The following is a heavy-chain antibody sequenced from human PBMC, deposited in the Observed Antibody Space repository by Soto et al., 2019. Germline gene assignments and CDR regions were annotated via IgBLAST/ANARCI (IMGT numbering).Heavy chain of an antibody. Sequence: ASETLSLTCTVSGGSISSYYWSWIRQPPGKGLEWIGYIYYSGSTNYNPSLKSRVTISVDTSKNQFSLKLSSVTAADTAVYYCARAEDIVVVVAATPGAFDIWGQGTMVTVSS. CDR3: ARAEDIVVVVAATPGAFDI. D-gene: IGHD2-15*01. V-gene: IGHV4-59*01. J-gene: IGHJ3*02. CDR2: IYYSGST. CDR1: GGSISSYY.